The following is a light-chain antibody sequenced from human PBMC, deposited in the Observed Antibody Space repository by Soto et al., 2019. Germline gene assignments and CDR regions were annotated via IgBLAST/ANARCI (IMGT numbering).Light chain of an antibody. CDR1: SSDVGGYNY. J-gene: IGLJ1*01. V-gene: IGLV2-14*01. CDR2: DVT. CDR3: TSFAGSGTHV. Sequence: QSALTQPASVSGFPGQSIAISCTGTSSDVGGYNYVSWYQQYPGKAPKLIIFDVTNRPSGVSDRFSGSKSGSTASLTISGLQADDEADYYCTSFAGSGTHVFGTGTKVTVL.